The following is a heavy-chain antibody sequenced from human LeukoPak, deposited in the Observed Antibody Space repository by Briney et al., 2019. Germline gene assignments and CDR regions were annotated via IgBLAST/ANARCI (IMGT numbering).Heavy chain of an antibody. Sequence: SETLSLTCAVSGGAFSNYFWTWIRQPPGKGLEWIAEINDSGSTNSNSSLRSRVAISLDTSKNQFSLRLPSVTAADTAVYYCARGQYCSTTTCYSARRYFAFWGQGTLVTVSS. CDR1: GGAFSNYF. J-gene: IGHJ4*02. CDR2: INDSGST. CDR3: ARGQYCSTTTCYSARRYFAF. D-gene: IGHD2-2*01. V-gene: IGHV4-34*01.